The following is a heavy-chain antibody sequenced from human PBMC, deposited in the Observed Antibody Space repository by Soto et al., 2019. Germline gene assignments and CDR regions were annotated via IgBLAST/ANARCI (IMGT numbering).Heavy chain of an antibody. V-gene: IGHV1-24*01. D-gene: IGHD4-4*01. Sequence: RASVKVSCKVSGYTLTELSMHWVRQAPGKGLEWMGGFDPEDGETIYAQKFQGRVTMTEDTSTDTAYMELSSLRSEDTAVYYCAGVTYTERPSWFDPWGQGTLVTVSS. CDR2: FDPEDGET. CDR3: AGVTYTERPSWFDP. CDR1: GYTLTELS. J-gene: IGHJ5*02.